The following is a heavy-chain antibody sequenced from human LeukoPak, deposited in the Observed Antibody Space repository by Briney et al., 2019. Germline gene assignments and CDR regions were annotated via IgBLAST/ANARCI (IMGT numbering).Heavy chain of an antibody. V-gene: IGHV1-46*01. CDR1: GYTFTSYY. J-gene: IGHJ4*02. D-gene: IGHD6-19*01. Sequence: ASVKVSCKASGYTFTSYYMHWLRQAPGQGLEWMGIINPSGGSTSYAQKFQGRVTMTRDTSTSTVYMELSSLRSEDTAVYYCAGERRSGWPEFDYWGQGTLVTVSS. CDR3: AGERRSGWPEFDY. CDR2: INPSGGST.